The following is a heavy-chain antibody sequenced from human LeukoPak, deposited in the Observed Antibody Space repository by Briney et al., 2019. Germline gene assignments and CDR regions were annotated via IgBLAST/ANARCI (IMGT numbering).Heavy chain of an antibody. V-gene: IGHV3-23*01. J-gene: IGHJ4*02. D-gene: IGHD1-14*01. CDR2: ISGSGGST. Sequence: GGSLRLSCAASGFTFSSYAMSWVRQAPGKGLEWVSAISGSGGSTYYADSVKGRFTISRDNSKNPLYLQMNSLRAEDTAVYYCAKQVPSPHRGPFDYWGQGTLVTVSP. CDR3: AKQVPSPHRGPFDY. CDR1: GFTFSSYA.